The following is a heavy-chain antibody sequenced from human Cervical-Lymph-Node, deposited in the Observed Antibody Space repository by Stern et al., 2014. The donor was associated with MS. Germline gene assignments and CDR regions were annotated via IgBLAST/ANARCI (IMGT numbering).Heavy chain of an antibody. CDR1: GGSFSGYY. Sequence: QVQLQQWGAGLLKPSETLSLTCAVYGGSFSGYYWSWIRQPPGKGLEWLGQINPSGSTNYTPSLKSRVTISVDPSKNQFSLKLSSVTAADTAVYYCARGRLAVAGRLFDYWGQGTLVTVSS. D-gene: IGHD6-19*01. V-gene: IGHV4-34*01. J-gene: IGHJ4*02. CDR3: ARGRLAVAGRLFDY. CDR2: INPSGST.